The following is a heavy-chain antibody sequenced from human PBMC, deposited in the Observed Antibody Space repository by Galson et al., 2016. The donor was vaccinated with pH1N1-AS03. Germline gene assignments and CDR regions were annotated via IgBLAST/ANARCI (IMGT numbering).Heavy chain of an antibody. Sequence: SLRLSCAASGFTFNTYWMSWVRQAPGKGLEWVANIKQDATEKYYVDSVKGRFTISRDNAKKSLYLQMDSLRLEDTASYYCARFAWATSGDDAFDVWGQGTLVTVSS. CDR2: IKQDATEK. CDR3: ARFAWATSGDDAFDV. J-gene: IGHJ3*01. V-gene: IGHV3-7*01. D-gene: IGHD3-10*01. CDR1: GFTFNTYW.